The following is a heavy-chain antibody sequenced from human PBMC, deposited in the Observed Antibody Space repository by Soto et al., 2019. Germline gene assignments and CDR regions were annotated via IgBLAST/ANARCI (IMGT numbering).Heavy chain of an antibody. J-gene: IGHJ4*02. CDR1: GGSISRGGYS. CDR3: ASSHAGAPTTAAVH. CDR2: IYHSGST. Sequence: PSETLSLTCTVSGGSISRGGYSWSWIRQPPGKGLEWIGYIYHSGSTYYNPSLKSRVTISVDRSKDQFSLKLSSVTAADTAAYYCASSHAGAPTTAAVHWGQGPLVTVSS. V-gene: IGHV4-30-2*01. D-gene: IGHD6-13*01.